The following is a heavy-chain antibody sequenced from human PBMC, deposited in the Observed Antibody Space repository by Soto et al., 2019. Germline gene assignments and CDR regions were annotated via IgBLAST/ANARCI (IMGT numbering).Heavy chain of an antibody. CDR1: GGTFSSYT. J-gene: IGHJ5*02. D-gene: IGHD3-3*01. V-gene: IGHV1-69*08. CDR3: AREDPTYDFWSVYNNWFDH. Sequence: QVQLVQSGAEVKKPGASVKVSCKASGGTFSSYTISWVRQAPGQGLEWMGRIITILGIANYAQEFQGRVTINADKSTTTAYMEMSSLISEDTAVYYCAREDPTYDFWSVYNNWFDHWGQGTLVTVSS. CDR2: IITILGIA.